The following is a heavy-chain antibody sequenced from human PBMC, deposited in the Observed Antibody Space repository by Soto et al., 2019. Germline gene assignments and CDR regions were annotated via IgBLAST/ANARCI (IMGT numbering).Heavy chain of an antibody. J-gene: IGHJ6*02. Sequence: QVQLVQSGAEVKKPGSSVKVSCKASGGTFSSYGISWVRQAPGQGLEWMGGIIPIFGTANYAQKFQGRVTITADESTSTAYRELSSLRSEGTAVYYCARAAQPRDYYYGMDVWGQGTTVTVSS. CDR2: IIPIFGTA. V-gene: IGHV1-69*12. CDR1: GGTFSSYG. CDR3: ARAAQPRDYYYGMDV.